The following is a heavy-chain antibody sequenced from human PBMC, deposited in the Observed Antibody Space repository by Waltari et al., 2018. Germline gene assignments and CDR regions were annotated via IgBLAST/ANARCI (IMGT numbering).Heavy chain of an antibody. CDR3: ARLTVVSNNDY. CDR2: INGDGTTT. V-gene: IGHV3-74*01. CDR1: GFPFGRYW. J-gene: IGHJ4*02. Sequence: EVQLVESGGGLVQPGGSLRLSGAASGFPFGRYWMHWVRQAPGKGLVWVSCINGDGTTTKYADSVKGRFTISRDNAKNTLYLQMNSLRAEDTAVYYCARLTVVSNNDYWGQGTLVTVSS. D-gene: IGHD1-20*01.